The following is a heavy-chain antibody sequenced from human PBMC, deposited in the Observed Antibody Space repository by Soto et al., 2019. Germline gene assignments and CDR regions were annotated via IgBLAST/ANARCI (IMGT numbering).Heavy chain of an antibody. CDR2: VNPIVSMS. D-gene: IGHD3-10*01. V-gene: IGHV1-69*02. CDR3: ASSYGSGYRAFDY. CDR1: GDTFNFYS. J-gene: IGHJ4*02. Sequence: QVQLVQSGAEVKRPGSSVKVSCKASGDTFNFYSINWVRQAPGLGLEWMGRVNPIVSMSNYAQEFQGRVTTPADKSTSTAYMELRILRSEDTAIYYCASSYGSGYRAFDYWGQGALVTVSS.